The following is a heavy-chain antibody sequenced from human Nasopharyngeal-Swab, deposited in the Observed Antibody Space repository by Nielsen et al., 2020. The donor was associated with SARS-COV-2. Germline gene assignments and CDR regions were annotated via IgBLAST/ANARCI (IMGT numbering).Heavy chain of an antibody. CDR2: IYSGCAT. Sequence: GESLKISCVVPGFSVRSNYMSWVRQAPGKGLEWVSVIYSGCATYYADSVKGRFTISRDNSKNTLYLQMNSLRGEDTAVYYCARGDSFWGQGTTVTVSS. D-gene: IGHD2-21*01. CDR1: GFSVRSNY. CDR3: ARGDSF. J-gene: IGHJ6*02. V-gene: IGHV3-53*01.